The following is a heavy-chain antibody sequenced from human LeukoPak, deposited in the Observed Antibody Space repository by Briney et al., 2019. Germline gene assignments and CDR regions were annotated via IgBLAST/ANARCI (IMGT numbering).Heavy chain of an antibody. V-gene: IGHV4-39*07. CDR2: IYYSGST. D-gene: IGHD3-3*01. Sequence: SETLSLTCTVSGGSISSYYWGWIRQPPGKGLEWIGSIYYSGSTYYNPSLKSRVTISVDTSKNQFSLKLSSVTAADTAVYYCAKDRSFWNGPPGLYYMDVWGKGTTVTVSS. CDR3: AKDRSFWNGPPGLYYMDV. J-gene: IGHJ6*03. CDR1: GGSISSYY.